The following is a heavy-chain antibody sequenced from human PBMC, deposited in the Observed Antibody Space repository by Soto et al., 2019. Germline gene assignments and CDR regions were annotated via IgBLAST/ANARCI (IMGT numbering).Heavy chain of an antibody. CDR3: AKRTVGWYFDL. CDR1: GFTFSSYA. J-gene: IGHJ2*01. D-gene: IGHD4-17*01. Sequence: EVQLLESGGGLVQPGGSLRLSCAASGFTFSSYAMSWVRQAPGKGLEWVSAISGSGDSTYYADSVKGQLTISRDNSKNTQYLQMKRLRGSDPAVYYCAKRTVGWYFDLWGRGTLVTVSS. V-gene: IGHV3-23*01. CDR2: ISGSGDST.